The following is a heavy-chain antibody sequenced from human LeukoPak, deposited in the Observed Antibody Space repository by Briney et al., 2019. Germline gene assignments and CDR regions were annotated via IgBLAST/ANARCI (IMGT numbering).Heavy chain of an antibody. CDR3: ARGIESYGDYGY. D-gene: IGHD4-17*01. J-gene: IGHJ4*02. CDR2: MYNSGST. Sequence: SETLSLTCPVSGGSLRGFYWSWIREPPGKGLEWIAYMYNSGSTNYNPSLKSRVTISIDTSKNQFSLKLSSLTAADTAIYYCARGIESYGDYGYWGQGILVTVSS. CDR1: GGSLRGFY. V-gene: IGHV4-59*01.